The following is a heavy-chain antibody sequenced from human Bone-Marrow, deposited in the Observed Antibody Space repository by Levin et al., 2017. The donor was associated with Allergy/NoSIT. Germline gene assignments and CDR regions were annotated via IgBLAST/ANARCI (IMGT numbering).Heavy chain of an antibody. CDR3: ASETYYYDSSGYYQLLS. CDR1: GFTFSSYA. Sequence: AGGSLRLSCAASGFTFSSYAMHWVRQAPGKGLEWVAVISYDGSNKYYADSVKGRFTISRDNSKNTLYLQMNSLRAEDTAVYYCASETYYYDSSGYYQLLSWGQGTLVTVSS. V-gene: IGHV3-30*04. D-gene: IGHD3-22*01. J-gene: IGHJ4*02. CDR2: ISYDGSNK.